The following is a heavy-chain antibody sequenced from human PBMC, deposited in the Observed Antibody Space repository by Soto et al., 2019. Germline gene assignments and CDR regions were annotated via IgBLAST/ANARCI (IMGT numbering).Heavy chain of an antibody. Sequence: SETLSLTCAVSGDSVSSGNYYWNWIRQRPGEGLEWIGYIFSSGSTYYNPSLESRLTISMDTSKNQFSLKLSSVTAADTAVYYCARDRGFGMDVWGQKTTVTVSS. J-gene: IGHJ6*02. V-gene: IGHV4-31*11. CDR2: IFSSGST. CDR3: ARDRGFGMDV. CDR1: GDSVSSGNYY.